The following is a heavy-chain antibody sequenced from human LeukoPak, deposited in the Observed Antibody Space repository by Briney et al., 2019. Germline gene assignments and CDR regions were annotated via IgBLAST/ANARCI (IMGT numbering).Heavy chain of an antibody. J-gene: IGHJ4*02. Sequence: PGGSLRLSCAASGFTFSGYWMHSVRQAPGKGLVWVSRIDSAGSTTNYGDSVKGRFTISRDNAKNTLYLQMNSLRVEDTAVYYCARAAFGDYVHSAVDYWGQGTLVTVSS. D-gene: IGHD4-17*01. CDR1: GFTFSGYW. V-gene: IGHV3-74*01. CDR2: IDSAGSTT. CDR3: ARAAFGDYVHSAVDY.